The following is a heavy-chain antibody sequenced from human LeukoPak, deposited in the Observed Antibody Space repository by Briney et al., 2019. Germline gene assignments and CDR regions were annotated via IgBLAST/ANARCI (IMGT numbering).Heavy chain of an antibody. Sequence: SETLSLTYSVSGGSISGYYWSWIRQPAGKGLEWIGRIYNSESSNYNPSLKSRVTMSLDTSKNQLSLRLSSVTAADTAVYYCARHPFATPFDYWGRGTLVTVSS. CDR3: ARHPFATPFDY. CDR2: IYNSESS. D-gene: IGHD2-15*01. J-gene: IGHJ4*02. V-gene: IGHV4-4*07. CDR1: GGSISGYY.